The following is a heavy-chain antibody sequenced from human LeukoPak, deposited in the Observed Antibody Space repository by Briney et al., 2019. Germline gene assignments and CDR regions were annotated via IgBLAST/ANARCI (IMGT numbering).Heavy chain of an antibody. CDR1: GYSFSSYW. Sequence: GESLKISCEGSGYSFSSYWIGWVRQIPGKGLEWIGIIYPGDYETRYSPPFQGLVTISVDKSISTAYLQWSSLKASDTAMYYCAIPPGYCGNDCSFDHWGEGTLVTVSS. V-gene: IGHV5-51*01. D-gene: IGHD2-21*02. J-gene: IGHJ4*02. CDR2: IYPGDYET. CDR3: AIPPGYCGNDCSFDH.